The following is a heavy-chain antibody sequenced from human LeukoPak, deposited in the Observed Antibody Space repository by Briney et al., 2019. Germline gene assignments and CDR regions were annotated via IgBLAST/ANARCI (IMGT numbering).Heavy chain of an antibody. CDR2: IYHSGSA. CDR3: ASAGHDGIGYKVC. J-gene: IGHJ4*02. V-gene: IGHV4-4*02. CDR1: GGSISSSNW. Sequence: SETLSLTCAVSGGSISSSNWWSWVRPPPGKGLEWIGEIYHSGSANYNPSLKSRVTISLDKSKNQFSLRLSSVTAADTAVYYCASAGHDGIGYKVCWGQGTLVTVSS. D-gene: IGHD3-22*01.